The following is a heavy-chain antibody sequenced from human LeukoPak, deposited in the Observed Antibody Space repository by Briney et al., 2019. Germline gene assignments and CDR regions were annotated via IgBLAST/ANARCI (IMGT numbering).Heavy chain of an antibody. D-gene: IGHD6-19*01. CDR1: GFTVSSNY. J-gene: IGHJ4*02. CDR2: IYSGGST. V-gene: IGHV3-66*01. CDR3: AREGYSSGLDY. Sequence: PGGSLRLSCAASGFTVSSNYMSWVRQTPGKGLEWVSVIYSGGSTYYADSVKGRFTISRDNSKNTLYLQMNSLRAEDTAVYYCAREGYSSGLDYWGQGTLVTVSS.